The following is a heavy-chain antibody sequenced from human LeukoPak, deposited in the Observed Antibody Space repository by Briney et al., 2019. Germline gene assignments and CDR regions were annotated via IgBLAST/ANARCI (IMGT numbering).Heavy chain of an antibody. V-gene: IGHV3-66*01. CDR1: GFTVSSNY. D-gene: IGHD3-10*01. J-gene: IGHJ6*02. CDR2: IYSGDST. Sequence: PGGSLRLSCAASGFTVSSNYMSWVRQAPGKGLEWVSIIYSGDSTYYADSVKGRFTISRDNSKNTLWLQMNSLRAEDTAVYYCARSGFGVLYYYGMDVWGQGTTATVSS. CDR3: ARSGFGVLYYYGMDV.